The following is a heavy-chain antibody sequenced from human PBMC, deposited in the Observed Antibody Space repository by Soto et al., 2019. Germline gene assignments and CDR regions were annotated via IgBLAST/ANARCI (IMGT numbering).Heavy chain of an antibody. CDR3: ARDGSGIMITFGGVNGMDV. J-gene: IGHJ6*02. CDR2: IYYSGSA. Sequence: SETLSLTCTVSGGSVSSGSYYWSWIRQPPGKGLEWIGYIYYSGSANYNPSLKSRVTISVDTSKNQFSLKLSSVTAADTAVYYCARDGSGIMITFGGVNGMDVWGQGTTVTVSS. CDR1: GGSVSSGSYY. D-gene: IGHD3-16*01. V-gene: IGHV4-61*01.